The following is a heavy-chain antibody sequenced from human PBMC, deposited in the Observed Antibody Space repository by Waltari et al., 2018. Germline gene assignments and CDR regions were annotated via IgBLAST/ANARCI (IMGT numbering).Heavy chain of an antibody. V-gene: IGHV5-10-1*03. CDR2: IDPSDSYS. CDR1: GYSFNAYW. J-gene: IGHJ4*02. D-gene: IGHD1-1*01. Sequence: EVQLVQSGAEVKKSGESLTISCQASGYSFNAYWSTWVRQEPGKGLEWMGRIDPSDSYSSYSPSFQGHVTFSADKAINTAYLQWSSVKASDTATYYCARRLSAVNENFDYWGQGTLVTVSP. CDR3: ARRLSAVNENFDY.